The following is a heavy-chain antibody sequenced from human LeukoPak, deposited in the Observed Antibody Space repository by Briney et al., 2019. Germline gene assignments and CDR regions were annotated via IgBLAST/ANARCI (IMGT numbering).Heavy chain of an antibody. J-gene: IGHJ5*02. D-gene: IGHD3-10*01. V-gene: IGHV1-2*02. Sequence: AASVKVSCKASGYTFSGYYIFWVRRAPGQGFEWMGWINPNSGGTNYAQEFQGRLTMTRDTSITTAYMELSTLRSDDTAVYYCALIGDHAWFDPWGQGTLVTVSS. CDR2: INPNSGGT. CDR3: ALIGDHAWFDP. CDR1: GYTFSGYY.